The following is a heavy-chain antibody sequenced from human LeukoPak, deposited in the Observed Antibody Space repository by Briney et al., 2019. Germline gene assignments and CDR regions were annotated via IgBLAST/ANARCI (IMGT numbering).Heavy chain of an antibody. Sequence: ASVKVSCKAFGGTFSSYAISWVRQAPGQGLEWMGGIIPIFGTANYAQKFQGRVTITADESTSTAYMELSSLRSEDTAVYYCARERAKYDILTGYFDYWGQGTLVTVSS. D-gene: IGHD3-9*01. J-gene: IGHJ4*02. CDR2: IIPIFGTA. CDR3: ARERAKYDILTGYFDY. V-gene: IGHV1-69*13. CDR1: GGTFSSYA.